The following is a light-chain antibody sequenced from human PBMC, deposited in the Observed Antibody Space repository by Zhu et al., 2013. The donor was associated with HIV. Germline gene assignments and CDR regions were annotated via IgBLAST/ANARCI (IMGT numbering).Light chain of an antibody. Sequence: QSVLTQPPSVSAAPGQKVTISCSGTSFNIENNYVSWYQQLPGRAPKLLIYDNNKRPSGIPDRFSGSKSGTSATLGITGLQTGDEADYYCGTWDSSLSAYVFGGGTKLTVL. CDR3: GTWDSSLSAYV. V-gene: IGLV1-51*01. J-gene: IGLJ3*02. CDR1: SFNIENNY. CDR2: DNN.